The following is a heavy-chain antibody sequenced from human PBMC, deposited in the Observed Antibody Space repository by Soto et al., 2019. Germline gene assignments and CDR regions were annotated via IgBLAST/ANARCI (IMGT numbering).Heavy chain of an antibody. D-gene: IGHD4-4*01. CDR3: ARDGPYSTYYYYGMEV. Sequence: GGSLRLSCAASGFTFSSYEMNWVRQAPGKGLEWVSYISSSGSTIYYADSVKGRFTISRDNAKNSLYLQMNSLRAEDTAVYYCARDGPYSTYYYYGMEVWGQGTTVTASS. CDR1: GFTFSSYE. V-gene: IGHV3-48*03. CDR2: ISSSGSTI. J-gene: IGHJ6*02.